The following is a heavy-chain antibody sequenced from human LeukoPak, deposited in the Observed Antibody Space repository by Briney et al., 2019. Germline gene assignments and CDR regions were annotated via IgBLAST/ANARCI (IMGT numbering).Heavy chain of an antibody. CDR3: ANYGDRRAFDI. CDR2: IYHSGST. CDR1: GGSISSGGYY. V-gene: IGHV4-31*03. J-gene: IGHJ3*02. Sequence: PSQTLSLTCTVSGGSISSGGYYWSWIRQDPGKGLEWVGYIYHSGSTYYNPSLRSRVTISVDTSKNQFSLKLSSVIAADTAVYYCANYGDRRAFDIWGQGTMATVSS. D-gene: IGHD4-17*01.